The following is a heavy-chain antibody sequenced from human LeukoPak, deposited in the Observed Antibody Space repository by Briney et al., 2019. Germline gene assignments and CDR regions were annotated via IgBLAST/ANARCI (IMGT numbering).Heavy chain of an antibody. D-gene: IGHD1-26*01. Sequence: PSETLSLTCAFYGGSFSDYYWGWIRQPPGKELEWIGEISHSGTTYYNPSLKSRVTISVDTSKRQFSLKLTSVTAADSAVYYCVIYIVGATTADYWGQGTLVTVSS. J-gene: IGHJ4*02. CDR2: ISHSGTT. V-gene: IGHV4-34*01. CDR3: VIYIVGATTADY. CDR1: GGSFSDYY.